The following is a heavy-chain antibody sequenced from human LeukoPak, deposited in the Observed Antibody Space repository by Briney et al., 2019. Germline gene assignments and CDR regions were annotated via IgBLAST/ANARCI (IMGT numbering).Heavy chain of an antibody. J-gene: IGHJ4*02. V-gene: IGHV3-30*02. CDR2: IRYDRSNK. D-gene: IGHD6-13*01. CDR3: GKDTSTIPESGTCFDY. Sequence: PGGSLRLSCASSGFTIRSSGMHSVLRAPPKGLGWGAFIRYDRSNKYYEDSVKSRFTISIDNSKNKLYLKLNSLTAGDTAVYYCGKDTSTIPESGTCFDYWGQGTLVTVSS. CDR1: GFTIRSSG.